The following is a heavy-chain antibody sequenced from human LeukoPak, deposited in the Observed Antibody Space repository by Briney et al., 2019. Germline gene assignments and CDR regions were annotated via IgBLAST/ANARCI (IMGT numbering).Heavy chain of an antibody. V-gene: IGHV4-39*07. J-gene: IGHJ5*02. D-gene: IGHD3-3*01. CDR2: IYYSGNT. Sequence: SETLSLTCTVSGDSISSSSYYWGWIRQPPGKGLEWIGSIYYSGNTYYNLSLKTRVTISVDTSKNQFSLNLRSVTAADTAVYYCASYYDFWSGYYTGLTWGQGTLVTVSS. CDR3: ASYYDFWSGYYTGLT. CDR1: GDSISSSSYY.